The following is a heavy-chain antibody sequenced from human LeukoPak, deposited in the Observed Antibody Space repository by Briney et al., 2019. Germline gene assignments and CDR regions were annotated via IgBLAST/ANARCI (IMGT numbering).Heavy chain of an antibody. Sequence: SETLSLTCAVYGGSFSGYYWSWSRQPPGKGLEWIGEINHSGSTNYNPSLKSRVTISVDTFKNQFSLKLRSVTAADTAVYYCARGTLGGRYDAFDIWGQGTMVTVSS. CDR3: ARGTLGGRYDAFDI. V-gene: IGHV4-34*01. J-gene: IGHJ3*02. CDR1: GGSFSGYY. CDR2: INHSGST. D-gene: IGHD3-9*01.